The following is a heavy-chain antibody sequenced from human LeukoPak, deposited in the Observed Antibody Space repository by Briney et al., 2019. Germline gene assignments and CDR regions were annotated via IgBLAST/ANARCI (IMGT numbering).Heavy chain of an antibody. D-gene: IGHD3-22*01. CDR2: IKQDGSEK. CDR3: ARDNDYDSSGYYYALFDY. CDR1: GFTFSSYW. V-gene: IGHV3-7*01. Sequence: GGSLRLSCAASGFTFSSYWMSWVRQAPGKGLEWVANIKQDGSEKYYVDSVKGRFTISRDNAKNSLYLQMNSLRAEDTAVYYCARDNDYDSSGYYYALFDYWGQGTLVTVSS. J-gene: IGHJ4*02.